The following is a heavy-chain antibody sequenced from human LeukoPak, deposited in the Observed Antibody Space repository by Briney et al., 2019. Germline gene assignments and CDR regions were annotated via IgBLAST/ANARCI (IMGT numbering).Heavy chain of an antibody. CDR1: GGTFSSYA. J-gene: IGHJ4*02. D-gene: IGHD3-22*01. Sequence: ASVKVSCKASGGTFSSYAINWVRQAPGQGLEWMGWISAYNGNTNYAQKLQDRVTMTTDTSTSTAYMELRSLRSDDTAVYYCARIPPQNYSHDSSAYSPGDYWGQGPLVTVSS. CDR3: ARIPPQNYSHDSSAYSPGDY. CDR2: ISAYNGNT. V-gene: IGHV1-18*01.